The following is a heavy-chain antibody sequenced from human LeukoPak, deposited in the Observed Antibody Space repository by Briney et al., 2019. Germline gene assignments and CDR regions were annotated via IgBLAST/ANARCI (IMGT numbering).Heavy chain of an antibody. Sequence: SQTLSLTCAISGDSVSSNIAAWHWIRQSPSRGLEWLGRTYYRSKWFNDYAVSVKSRITINLDTSKNQFSLQLISVTPEDTAVYYCARTAAGKGCFDPWGQGTLVTVSS. CDR2: TYYRSKWFN. V-gene: IGHV6-1*01. D-gene: IGHD6-13*01. CDR1: GDSVSSNIAA. CDR3: ARTAAGKGCFDP. J-gene: IGHJ5*02.